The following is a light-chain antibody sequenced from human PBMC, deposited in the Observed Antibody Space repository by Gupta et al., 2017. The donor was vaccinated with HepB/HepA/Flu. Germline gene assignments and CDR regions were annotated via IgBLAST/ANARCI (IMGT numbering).Light chain of an antibody. V-gene: IGKV3-15*01. Sequence: DIVMTQSPATLSLSPGETATISCRASQFISTYLAWYQHKPGQAPRVVIYGASTRATGIPARFSGSGSGTEFTLTINSLQSEDFAVYYCQQFQSWPLLTFNGGTKVEIK. CDR2: GAS. CDR3: QQFQSWPLLT. CDR1: QFISTY. J-gene: IGKJ4*01.